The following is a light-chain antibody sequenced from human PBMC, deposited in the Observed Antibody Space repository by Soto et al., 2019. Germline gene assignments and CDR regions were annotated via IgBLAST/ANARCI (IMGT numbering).Light chain of an antibody. CDR1: QSVSSSY. J-gene: IGKJ2*01. CDR2: GAS. V-gene: IGKV3-20*01. Sequence: ELVLTQSPGTLSLSPGERATLSCRASQSVSSSYLAWYQQKPGQAPRLLIYGASNRATGIPDRFSGSGSGTDFTLTNSRLEPDDFAVYFCQQYGRSPPFTFGQGTKVDIK. CDR3: QQYGRSPPFT.